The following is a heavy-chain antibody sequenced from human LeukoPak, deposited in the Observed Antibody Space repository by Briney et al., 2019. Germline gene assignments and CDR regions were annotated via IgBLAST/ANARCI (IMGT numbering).Heavy chain of an antibody. CDR3: ASSPFYGDSYFDY. CDR1: GGSISSYY. Sequence: SETLSLTCTVSGGSISSYYWSWIRQPPGKGLEWIGYIYYSGSTNYNPSLKSRVTISVDTSKNQFSLKLSSVTAADTAVYYCASSPFYGDSYFDYWGQGTLVTVSS. CDR2: IYYSGST. D-gene: IGHD4-17*01. J-gene: IGHJ4*02. V-gene: IGHV4-59*08.